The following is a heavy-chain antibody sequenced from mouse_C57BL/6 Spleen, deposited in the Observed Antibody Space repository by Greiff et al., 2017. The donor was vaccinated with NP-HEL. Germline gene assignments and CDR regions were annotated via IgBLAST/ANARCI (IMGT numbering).Heavy chain of an antibody. J-gene: IGHJ4*01. D-gene: IGHD2-4*01. V-gene: IGHV5-9*01. Sequence: DVQLVESGGGLVKPGGSLKLSCAASGFTFSSYTMSWVRQTPEKRLEWVATISGGGGNTYYPDSVKGRFTISRDNAKNTLYLQMSSLRSEDTALYDSARQVDYDLGYYYARDYWGQGTSVTVSS. CDR2: ISGGGGNT. CDR3: ARQVDYDLGYYYARDY. CDR1: GFTFSSYT.